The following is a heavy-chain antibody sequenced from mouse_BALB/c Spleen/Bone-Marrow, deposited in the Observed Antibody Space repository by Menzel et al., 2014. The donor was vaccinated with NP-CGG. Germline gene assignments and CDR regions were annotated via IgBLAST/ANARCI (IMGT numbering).Heavy chain of an antibody. CDR3: ARNRYDWFAY. J-gene: IGHJ3*01. CDR2: INTNGGTT. CDR1: GFTFSSYD. D-gene: IGHD2-14*01. V-gene: IGHV5-6-3*01. Sequence: EVQRVESGGVLVQPGGSLKLSCAASGFTFSSYDMSWVRQTPDKRLELVATINTNGGTTYYPDSVKGRLTISRDNAKSTLYLQMSSLKSADTAIYYCARNRYDWFAYWGQGTLVTVSA.